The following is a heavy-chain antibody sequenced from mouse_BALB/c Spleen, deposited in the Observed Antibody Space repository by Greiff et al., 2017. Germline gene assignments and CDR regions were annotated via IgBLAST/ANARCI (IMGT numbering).Heavy chain of an antibody. CDR3: ARKNWTYAMDY. V-gene: IGHV3-6*02. Sequence: ESGPGLVKPSQSLSLTCSVTGYSITSGYYWNWIRQFPGNKLEWMGYISYDGSNNYNPSLKNRISITRDTSKNQFFLKLNSVTTEDTATYYCARKNWTYAMDYWGQGTSVTVSS. J-gene: IGHJ4*01. CDR2: ISYDGSN. CDR1: GYSITSGYY.